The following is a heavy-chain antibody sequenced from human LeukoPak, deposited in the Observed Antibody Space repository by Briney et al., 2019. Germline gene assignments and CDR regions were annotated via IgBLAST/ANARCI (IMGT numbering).Heavy chain of an antibody. CDR1: GFSLDDYA. V-gene: IGHV3-9*01. D-gene: IGHD3-9*01. Sequence: GGSLRLSCIGSGFSLDDYAMHWVRQAPGKSLEWVSSISWDSGNKACADSVKGRFTISRDNAKNSLYLQMNSLRPEDTAFYYCIKDMGFDLLKDAFDMWGQGTLVTVSS. J-gene: IGHJ3*02. CDR3: IKDMGFDLLKDAFDM. CDR2: ISWDSGNK.